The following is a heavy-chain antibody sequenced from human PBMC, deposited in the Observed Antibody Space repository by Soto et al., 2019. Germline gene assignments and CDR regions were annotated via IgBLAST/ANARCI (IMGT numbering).Heavy chain of an antibody. J-gene: IGHJ5*02. Sequence: GGSLRLSCAGSGFTFGDSYMSWIRQAPGKGLEWLSYISPGSRYPAYADSVKGRFTISRDNAKRSLYLQMMSLTAEDTAIYYCVRGGGGGLFDPWGQGTMGTVSS. D-gene: IGHD2-15*01. CDR2: ISPGSRYP. V-gene: IGHV3-11*06. CDR1: GFTFGDSY. CDR3: VRGGGGGLFDP.